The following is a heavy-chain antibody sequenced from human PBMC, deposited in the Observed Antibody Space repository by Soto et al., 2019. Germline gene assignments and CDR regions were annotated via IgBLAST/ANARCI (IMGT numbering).Heavy chain of an antibody. J-gene: IGHJ4*02. D-gene: IGHD1-26*01. CDR3: ARNNESGLDY. Sequence: QVQLVQSGAEMKEPGASVKVSCQASGYTFTKYYVHWVRQAPGQGLEWMGFINPSAGSTSYAQQCRNRVTVTRDTSTSTVYMDLSGLRSEDAAVYYCARNNESGLDYWGQGTLVTVSS. CDR2: INPSAGST. CDR1: GYTFTKYY. V-gene: IGHV1-46*01.